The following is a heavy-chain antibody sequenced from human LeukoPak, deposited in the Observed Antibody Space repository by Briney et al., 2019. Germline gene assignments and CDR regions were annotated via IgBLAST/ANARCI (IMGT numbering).Heavy chain of an antibody. J-gene: IGHJ1*01. D-gene: IGHD6-13*01. Sequence: AGGSLRLSCAASGFTFSGYWMSWVRQAPGKGLEWVANINQDGSEKYYVDSVKGRFTTSRDNAKNSLFLQMGSLRVEDTAVYYCARESTAGYNSSWYGFRNWGQGTLVSVSS. CDR3: ARESTAGYNSSWYGFRN. CDR2: INQDGSEK. CDR1: GFTFSGYW. V-gene: IGHV3-7*01.